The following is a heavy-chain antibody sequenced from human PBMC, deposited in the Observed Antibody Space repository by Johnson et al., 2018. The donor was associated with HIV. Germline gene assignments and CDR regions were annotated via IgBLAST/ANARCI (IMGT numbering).Heavy chain of an antibody. D-gene: IGHD1-26*01. CDR3: ARSIVGAIVDAFDM. Sequence: PGGSLRLSCAASGFTFSDYYMNWIRQAPGKGLEWVSYISSSGSTIYYADSVKGRFTISRDNAKNSLYLQMNSLRAEDTAVYYCARSIVGAIVDAFDMWGQATMVTVSS. CDR2: ISSSGSTI. V-gene: IGHV3-11*04. CDR1: GFTFSDYY. J-gene: IGHJ3*02.